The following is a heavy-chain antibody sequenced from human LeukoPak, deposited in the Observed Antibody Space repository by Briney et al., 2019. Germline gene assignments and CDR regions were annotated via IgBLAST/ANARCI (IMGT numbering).Heavy chain of an antibody. CDR1: RCTFTSYY. CDR3: ARCEAAAKFDG. J-gene: IGHJ5*02. CDR2: FSHSGGST. Sequence: SVTVSYQASRCTFTSYYMHWVRQAPGQGLEWMGIFSHSGGSTSYAQKSKGSVTVHTDMSPSTVYMELSSLRSEDTAVYYCARCEAAAKFDGWGQASLV. D-gene: IGHD2-2*01. V-gene: IGHV1-46*03.